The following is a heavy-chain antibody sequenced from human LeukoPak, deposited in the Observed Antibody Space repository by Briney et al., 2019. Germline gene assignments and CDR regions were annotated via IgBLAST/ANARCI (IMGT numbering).Heavy chain of an antibody. Sequence: GGSLRLSCAASGFTFNSYGMHWVRQAPGKGLEWVAVISYDGSSKYYADSVKGRFTISRDNSKNTLYLQMNSLRAEDTAVYYCARVQVGATPFGAFDIWGQGTMVTVSS. J-gene: IGHJ3*02. CDR3: ARVQVGATPFGAFDI. D-gene: IGHD1-26*01. CDR2: ISYDGSSK. V-gene: IGHV3-30*19. CDR1: GFTFNSYG.